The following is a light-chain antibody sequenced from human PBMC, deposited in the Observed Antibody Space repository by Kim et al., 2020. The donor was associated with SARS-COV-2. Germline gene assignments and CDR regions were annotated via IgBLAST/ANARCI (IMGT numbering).Light chain of an antibody. CDR3: QQYNNWPLT. Sequence: EIVMTQTPDTLSVSPGERATLSCRASQSVYTNLAWYQQKPGQAPRLLIYSSSSRASGVPGRFSGSGSTTEYTLTISSLQSEDFAVYYCQQYNNWPLTFGGGTKGDIK. J-gene: IGKJ4*01. CDR2: SSS. CDR1: QSVYTN. V-gene: IGKV3-15*01.